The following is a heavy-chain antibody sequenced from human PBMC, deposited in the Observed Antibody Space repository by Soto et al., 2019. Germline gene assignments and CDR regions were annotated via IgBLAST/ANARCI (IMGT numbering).Heavy chain of an antibody. Sequence: ASVKVSCKASGYTFTSYYMHWVRQAPGQGLEWMGRINPSSGNTSYAQKLQGRVTMTRDTSTSTAYMELRSLRSDDTAVYYCASHDDFWSGYSTPPDYWGQGTLVTSPQ. CDR3: ASHDDFWSGYSTPPDY. V-gene: IGHV1-46*01. J-gene: IGHJ4*02. D-gene: IGHD3-3*01. CDR2: INPSSGNT. CDR1: GYTFTSYY.